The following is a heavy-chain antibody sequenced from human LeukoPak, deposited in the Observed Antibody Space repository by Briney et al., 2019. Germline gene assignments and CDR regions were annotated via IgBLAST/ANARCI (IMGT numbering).Heavy chain of an antibody. CDR2: IYTSGNT. CDR3: ARGTYDYYDSSGYSDC. J-gene: IGHJ4*02. D-gene: IGHD3-22*01. V-gene: IGHV4-4*07. CDR1: GGSISSYY. Sequence: SETLSLTCTVSGGSISSYYWSWIRQPAGKGLEWIGRIYTSGNTNYNPSLKSRVTMSVDTSKNQFSLKLSSVTAADTAVYYCARGTYDYYDSSGYSDCWGQGTLVTVSS.